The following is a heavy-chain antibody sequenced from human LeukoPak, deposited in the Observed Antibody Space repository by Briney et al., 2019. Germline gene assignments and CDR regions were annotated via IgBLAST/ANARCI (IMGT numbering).Heavy chain of an antibody. CDR2: ISSSSSYI. CDR3: AREETLWFGELLYEPRGMDV. J-gene: IGHJ6*04. D-gene: IGHD3-10*01. V-gene: IGHV3-21*01. CDR1: GFTFSSYA. Sequence: GRSLRLSCAASGFTFSSYAMHWVRQAPGKGLEWVSSISSSSSYIYYADSVKGRFTISRDNAKNSLYLQMNSLRAEDTAVYYCAREETLWFGELLYEPRGMDVWGKGTTVTVSS.